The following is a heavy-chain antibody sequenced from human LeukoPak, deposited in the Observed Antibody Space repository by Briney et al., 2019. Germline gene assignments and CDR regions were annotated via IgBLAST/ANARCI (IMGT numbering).Heavy chain of an antibody. CDR3: ARDVVIFGVVMLDY. D-gene: IGHD3-3*01. CDR1: GYTFTSYG. CDR2: ISAYNGNT. J-gene: IGHJ4*02. Sequence: GASVKVSCKASGYTFTSYGISWVRQAPGQGLEWMGWISAYNGNTNYAQKLQGRVTMTTDTSTSTAYMELRSLRSDDTAVCYCARDVVIFGVVMLDYWGQGTLVTVSS. V-gene: IGHV1-18*01.